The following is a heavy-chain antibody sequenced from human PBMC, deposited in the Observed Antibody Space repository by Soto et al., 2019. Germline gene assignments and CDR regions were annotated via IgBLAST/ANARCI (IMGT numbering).Heavy chain of an antibody. CDR1: GGSFSGYY. CDR2: TRHSGST. V-gene: IGHV4-34*01. CDR3: ARHCAGDCSHAFDM. J-gene: IGHJ3*02. D-gene: IGHD2-21*02. Sequence: QVQLQQWGAGLLKPSETLSLTCAVYGGSFSGYYWSWIRQPPGKGLEWIGETRHSGSTTNYNPSLKSRGTISIETSKNQFSLKLSSVTAADTAVYYCARHCAGDCSHAFDMWGQGTKVTVSS.